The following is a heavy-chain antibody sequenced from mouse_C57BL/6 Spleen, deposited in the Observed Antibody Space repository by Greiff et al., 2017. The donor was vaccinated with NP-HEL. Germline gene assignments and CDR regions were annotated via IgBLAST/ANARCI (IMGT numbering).Heavy chain of an antibody. CDR3: ARGDYGSTFAY. Sequence: EVQGVESGGGLVQPGGSLKLSCAASGFTFSDYYMYWVRQTPEKRLEWVAYISNGGGSTYYPDTVKGRVTISRDNAKNTLYLQMSRLKSEDTAMYYCARGDYGSTFAYWGQGTLVTVSA. D-gene: IGHD1-1*01. CDR2: ISNGGGST. CDR1: GFTFSDYY. J-gene: IGHJ3*01. V-gene: IGHV5-12*01.